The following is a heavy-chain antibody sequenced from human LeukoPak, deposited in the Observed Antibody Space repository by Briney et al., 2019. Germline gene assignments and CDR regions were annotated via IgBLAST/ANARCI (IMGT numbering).Heavy chain of an antibody. Sequence: GGSLRLSCAASGFSFSSYSMNWVRQAPGKGLEWVSYITSSSNTMYYADSVKGRFTISRDNSKNTLYLQMNSLRAEDTAVYYCAKSESRWPGGGYWGQGTLVTVSS. CDR3: AKSESRWPGGGY. CDR2: ITSSSNTM. V-gene: IGHV3-48*01. D-gene: IGHD3-10*01. J-gene: IGHJ4*02. CDR1: GFSFSSYS.